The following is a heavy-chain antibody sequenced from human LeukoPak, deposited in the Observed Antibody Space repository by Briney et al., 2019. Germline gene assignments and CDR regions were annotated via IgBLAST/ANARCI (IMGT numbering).Heavy chain of an antibody. CDR2: IYTRGST. J-gene: IGHJ6*03. CDR1: GGSISSGSYY. V-gene: IGHV4-61*02. D-gene: IGHD6-6*01. CDR3: ARVFASPLDIAARGYYYYYMDV. Sequence: SETLSLTCTVSGGSISSGSYYWSWIRQPAGKGLEWIGRIYTRGSTNYNPSRKSRVTISGDTSKNQFSLKLSSVPAADTAVYYCARVFASPLDIAARGYYYYYMDVWGKGTTVTVSS.